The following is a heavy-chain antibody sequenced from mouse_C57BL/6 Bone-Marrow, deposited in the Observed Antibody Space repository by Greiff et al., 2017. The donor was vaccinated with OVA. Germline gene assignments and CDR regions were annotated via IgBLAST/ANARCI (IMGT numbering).Heavy chain of an antibody. V-gene: IGHV5-4*03. Sequence: EVKLMESGGGLVKPGGSLKLSCAASGFTFSSYAMSWVRQTPEKRLEWVATISDGGSYTYYPDNVKGRFTISRDNAKNNLYLQMSHLKSEDTAMYYCARFGLGRDYWGQGTTLTVSS. CDR1: GFTFSSYA. CDR3: ARFGLGRDY. D-gene: IGHD4-1*01. CDR2: ISDGGSYT. J-gene: IGHJ2*01.